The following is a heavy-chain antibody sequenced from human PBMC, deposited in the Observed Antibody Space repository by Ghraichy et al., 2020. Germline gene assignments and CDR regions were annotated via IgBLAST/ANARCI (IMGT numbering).Heavy chain of an antibody. J-gene: IGHJ4*02. CDR1: GFSFSSYA. D-gene: IGHD5-18*01. CDR2: IYDSGTAA. V-gene: IGHV3-23*01. CDR3: ARPSRYGTTWPGGIDY. Sequence: GESLRLSCAASGFSFSSYAMRWVRQAPGKGLEWVSAIYDSGTAAFYADSVKGRFTISRDNYQETLYLQMNGLRVDDTTVYYCARPSRYGTTWPGGIDYWGQGTLVTVSS.